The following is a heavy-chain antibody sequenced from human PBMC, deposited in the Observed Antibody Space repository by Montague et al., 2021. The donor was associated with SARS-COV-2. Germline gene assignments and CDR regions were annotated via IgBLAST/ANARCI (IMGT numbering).Heavy chain of an antibody. CDR2: IYHSGST. CDR1: GGSISSSSYC. V-gene: IGHV4-39*01. J-gene: IGHJ3*02. CDR3: ARVKWELSVGNVFDI. D-gene: IGHD1-26*01. Sequence: SETLSLTCTVSGGSISSSSYCWAWIRQPPGKGLEWIGSIYHSGSTFYNPSLKSRVSMSVDTSKNQFSLKLSPVTAADTAMYYYARVKWELSVGNVFDIWGQGTMVTVSS.